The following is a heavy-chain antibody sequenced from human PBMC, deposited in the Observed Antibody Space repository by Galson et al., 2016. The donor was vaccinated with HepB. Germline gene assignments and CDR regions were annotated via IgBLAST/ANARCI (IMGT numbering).Heavy chain of an antibody. V-gene: IGHV3-48*03. J-gene: IGHJ3*02. CDR3: ARELSGDVILTGYYLGQAFDI. CDR1: GFTFNTYD. Sequence: SLRLSCAASGFTFNTYDMDWVRQAPGKGLEWISYISSSSSSKYYADSVKGRFTISRDNGKKSLYLQMNSLRVEDTAVYYCARELSGDVILTGYYLGQAFDIWGQVTVVTVSS. CDR2: ISSSSSSK. D-gene: IGHD3-9*01.